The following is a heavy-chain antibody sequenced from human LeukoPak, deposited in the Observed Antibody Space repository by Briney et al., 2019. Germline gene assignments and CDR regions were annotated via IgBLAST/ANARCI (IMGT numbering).Heavy chain of an antibody. CDR3: ARDWGSSGWSTPCDY. D-gene: IGHD6-19*01. V-gene: IGHV1-18*01. CDR2: ISAYNGNT. Sequence: ASVKVSCKASGYTFTSYGISWVRQAPGQGLEWMEWISAYNGNTNYAQKLQGRVTMTTDTSTSTAYMELRSLRSDDTAVYYCARDWGSSGWSTPCDYWGQGTLVTVSS. CDR1: GYTFTSYG. J-gene: IGHJ4*02.